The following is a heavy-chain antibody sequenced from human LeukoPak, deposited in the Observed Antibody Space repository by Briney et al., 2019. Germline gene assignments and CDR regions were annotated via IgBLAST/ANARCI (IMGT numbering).Heavy chain of an antibody. J-gene: IGHJ4*02. D-gene: IGHD5-12*01. CDR2: ISAYNGNT. V-gene: IGHV1-18*01. Sequence: ASVKVSCKASGYTFTSYGISWVRQAPGQGLEWMGWISAYNGNTNYAQKLQGRVTMTTDTSTSTAYMELRSLRSDDTAVYYCARGHIPGYDPYYFDYWGQGTLVTVSS. CDR1: GYTFTSYG. CDR3: ARGHIPGYDPYYFDY.